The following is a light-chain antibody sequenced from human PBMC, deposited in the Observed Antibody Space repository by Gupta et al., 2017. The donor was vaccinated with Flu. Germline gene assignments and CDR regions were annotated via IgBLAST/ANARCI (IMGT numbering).Light chain of an antibody. CDR3: LQDYNYPRT. CDR2: AAS. CDR1: QGIRSD. V-gene: IGKV1-6*01. J-gene: IGKJ1*01. Sequence: PSSLSASVGDRVTITCRASQGIRSDLGWYQQKPGKAPELLIYAASSLQSGVPSRFSGSGSGTDFTLTISSLQPEDFATYYCLQDYNYPRTFGQGTKVEIK.